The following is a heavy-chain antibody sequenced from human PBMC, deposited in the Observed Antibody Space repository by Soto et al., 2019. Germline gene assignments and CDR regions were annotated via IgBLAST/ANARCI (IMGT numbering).Heavy chain of an antibody. D-gene: IGHD2-2*01. J-gene: IGHJ5*02. Sequence: SETLALTCTVYGGCISSYYWSWIRQPPGKGLEWIGYIYYSGSTNYNPSLKSRVTISVDTSKNQFSLKLSSVTAADTAVYYCAREDLYCSSTSCYAWFDPWGQGTLVTVSS. V-gene: IGHV4-59*01. CDR3: AREDLYCSSTSCYAWFDP. CDR2: IYYSGST. CDR1: GGCISSYY.